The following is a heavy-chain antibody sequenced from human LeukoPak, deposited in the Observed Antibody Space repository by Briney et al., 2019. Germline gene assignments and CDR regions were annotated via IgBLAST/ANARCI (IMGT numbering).Heavy chain of an antibody. D-gene: IGHD2-15*01. CDR3: AREYCSGGSCYSGETYYFDY. CDR1: GGSISSGSYY. CDR2: IYTSGST. Sequence: PSETLSLTCTVSGGSISSGSYYWSWIRQPAGKGLEWIGRIYTSGSTSYNPSLKSRVTISVDTSKNQFSLKLSSVTAADTAVYYCAREYCSGGSCYSGETYYFDYWGQGTLVTVSS. V-gene: IGHV4-61*02. J-gene: IGHJ4*02.